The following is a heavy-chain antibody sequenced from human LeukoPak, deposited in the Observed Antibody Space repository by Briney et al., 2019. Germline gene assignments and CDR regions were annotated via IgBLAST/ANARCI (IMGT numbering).Heavy chain of an antibody. J-gene: IGHJ3*02. D-gene: IGHD6-13*01. CDR1: GGSFSGYY. Sequence: PSETLSLTCAVYGGSFSGYYWSWIRQPPGKGLEWIGEINHSGSTNYNPSLKSRVTISVDTSKNQFSLKLSSVTAADTAVYYCASDDSSSAFVIWGQGTMVTVSS. CDR3: ASDDSSSAFVI. CDR2: INHSGST. V-gene: IGHV4-34*01.